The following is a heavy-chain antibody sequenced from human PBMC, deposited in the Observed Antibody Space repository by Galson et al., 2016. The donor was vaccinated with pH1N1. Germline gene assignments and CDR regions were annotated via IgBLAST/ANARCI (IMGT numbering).Heavy chain of an antibody. D-gene: IGHD3-22*01. V-gene: IGHV4-39*01. J-gene: IGHJ2*01. CDR2: IHYNGNT. CDR1: GGSIRSSSYY. CDR3: ARQGGNAYEWQWYFDL. Sequence: ETLSLTCSVSGGSIRSSSYYWGWIRQPPGKGLERIATIHYNGNTYHNPSLKSRVTMSVDTSKIQFSLQLSSVTAAAPAVYYCARQGGNAYEWQWYFDLWGRGTLVSVFS.